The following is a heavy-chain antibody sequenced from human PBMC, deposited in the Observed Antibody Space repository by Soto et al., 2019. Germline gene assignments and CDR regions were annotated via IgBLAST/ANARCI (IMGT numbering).Heavy chain of an antibody. V-gene: IGHV3-9*01. J-gene: IGHJ3*02. Sequence: GGSLRLSCAASGFTFDDYAMHWVRQAPGKGLEWVSGISWNSGSIGYADSVKGRFTISRDNAKNSLYLQMNSLRAEDTALYYCAKDMICSSTSCSAEYAFDIWGQGTVVTVSS. CDR2: ISWNSGSI. CDR1: GFTFDDYA. CDR3: AKDMICSSTSCSAEYAFDI. D-gene: IGHD2-2*01.